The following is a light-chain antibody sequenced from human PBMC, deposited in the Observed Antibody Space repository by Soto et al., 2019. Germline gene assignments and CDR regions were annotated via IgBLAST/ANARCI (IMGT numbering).Light chain of an antibody. V-gene: IGLV2-8*01. CDR2: EVS. CDR1: SSDVGSYNY. Sequence: QSALTQPPSASGSLGQSVTISCTGTSSDVGSYNYVTWYQQHPGKAPKCMIYEVSKRPSGVPDRFSGSKSGNTASLTVSGLQADDEADYYCSSYAGSNWVFGGGTKRTGL. J-gene: IGLJ3*02. CDR3: SSYAGSNWV.